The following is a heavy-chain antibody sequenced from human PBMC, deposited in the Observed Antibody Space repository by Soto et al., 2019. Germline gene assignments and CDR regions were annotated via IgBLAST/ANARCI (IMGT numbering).Heavy chain of an antibody. D-gene: IGHD3-16*01. Sequence: GGSLRLSCAASGFTFSSYGMHWVRQAPGKGLEWVAFIWHDGGNKFYAESVKGRFTISRDNSKNTLYLQMTSLSAEDTAMYYCARDGDVNSGFGKDYWGQGTLVTVSS. CDR1: GFTFSSYG. V-gene: IGHV3-33*01. CDR2: IWHDGGNK. CDR3: ARDGDVNSGFGKDY. J-gene: IGHJ4*02.